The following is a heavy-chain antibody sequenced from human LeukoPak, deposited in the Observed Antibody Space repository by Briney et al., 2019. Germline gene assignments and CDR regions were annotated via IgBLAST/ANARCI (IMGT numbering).Heavy chain of an antibody. CDR1: GFTFSSSW. Sequence: PGGSLTLSCAASGFTFSSSWMHWLRHVPGKGLVWVSRLNSDGCSINYADSVKGRFTISRDNAENTLYLQMNSLGVEDTAVYYCARGVSGTLDYWGQGTLVTVSS. CDR2: LNSDGCSI. V-gene: IGHV3-74*01. J-gene: IGHJ4*02. D-gene: IGHD6-19*01. CDR3: ARGVSGTLDY.